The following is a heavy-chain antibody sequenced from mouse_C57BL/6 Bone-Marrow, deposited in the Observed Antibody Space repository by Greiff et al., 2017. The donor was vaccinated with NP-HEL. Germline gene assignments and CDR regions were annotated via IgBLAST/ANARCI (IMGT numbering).Heavy chain of an antibody. CDR3: TRSYPAWVAY. D-gene: IGHD5-1*01. V-gene: IGHV1-15*01. CDR2: IDPETGGT. J-gene: IGHJ3*01. CDR1: GYTFTDYE. Sequence: VQLQQSGAELVRPGASVTLSCKASGYTFTDYEMHWVKQTPVHGLEWIGAIDPETGGTAYNQKFKGKAILTADKSSSTAYMELRGLTSEDSAVYYCTRSYPAWVAYWGQGTLVTVSA.